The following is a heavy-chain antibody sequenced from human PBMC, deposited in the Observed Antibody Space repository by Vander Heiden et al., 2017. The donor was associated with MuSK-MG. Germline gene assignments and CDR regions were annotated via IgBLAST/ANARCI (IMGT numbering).Heavy chain of an antibody. V-gene: IGHV3-30*04. J-gene: IGHJ4*02. Sequence: QVQLVESGGGVVQPGRSLRLSCAASGFTFSTYAMHWVRQAPGKGLEWVTVISYDGRNQYYADSVKGRVTISRDSSKNTLYLQMNSLRAEDTAMYYCARVARDTARRRDNHFDNWGQVTLVTVSS. CDR1: GFTFSTYA. CDR2: ISYDGRNQ. D-gene: IGHD5-18*01. CDR3: ARVARDTARRRDNHFDN.